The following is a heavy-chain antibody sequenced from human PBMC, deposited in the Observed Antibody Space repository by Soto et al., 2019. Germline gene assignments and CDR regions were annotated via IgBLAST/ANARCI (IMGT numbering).Heavy chain of an antibody. D-gene: IGHD6-6*01. Sequence: EVQLVESGGGLVQPGGSLRLSCAASGFSFSTYSMNWVRQAPGKGLEWVSYISSRSYTIYYVDSVKGRFTISRDNAKNSLYLQMNSLGDEDTAVYYCARGGSSSDNGMYVWGQGTTVTVSS. CDR1: GFSFSTYS. V-gene: IGHV3-48*02. CDR3: ARGGSSSDNGMYV. J-gene: IGHJ6*02. CDR2: ISSRSYTI.